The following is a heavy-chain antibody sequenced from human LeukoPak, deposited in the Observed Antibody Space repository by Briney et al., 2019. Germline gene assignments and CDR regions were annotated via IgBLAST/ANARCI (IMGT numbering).Heavy chain of an antibody. Sequence: SETLSLTCTVAGGSISNYFWTWIRQPPGKGQEWIGYIYDSGSTNYNPSLRSRLTISVDTSKNQFSLKLTSVTAADTAVYYCARERETGYYDVVFEYWGQGTLVTVSS. V-gene: IGHV4-59*01. CDR3: ARERETGYYDVVFEY. CDR1: GGSISNYF. CDR2: IYDSGST. D-gene: IGHD3-22*01. J-gene: IGHJ4*02.